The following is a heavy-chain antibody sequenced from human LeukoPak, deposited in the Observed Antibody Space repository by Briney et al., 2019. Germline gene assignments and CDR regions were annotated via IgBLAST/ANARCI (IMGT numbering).Heavy chain of an antibody. J-gene: IGHJ4*02. CDR1: GDSVSSNSAA. CDR2: TYYKSKWYS. V-gene: IGHV6-1*01. CDR3: ARPPTVKTPDFDH. D-gene: IGHD4-11*01. Sequence: SQTLSLTCAISGDSVSSNSAAWNWIRRSPSRGLEWLGRTYYKSKWYSDYVESVKSRITINPDTSKNQFSLQLNSVTPEDTAVYYCARPPTVKTPDFDHWGQGTLVIVSS.